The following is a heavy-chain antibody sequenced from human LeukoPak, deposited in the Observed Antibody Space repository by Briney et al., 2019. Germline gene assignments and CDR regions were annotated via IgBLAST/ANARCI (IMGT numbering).Heavy chain of an antibody. J-gene: IGHJ4*02. Sequence: GGSLRLSCAASGFTFSSYAMSWVRQAPGKGLEWVSAISGSGGSTYYADSVKGRFTTSRDNSKNTLYLQMNSLRAEDTAVYYCAKAYYDSSGYYNYFDYWGQGTLVTVSS. V-gene: IGHV3-23*01. CDR3: AKAYYDSSGYYNYFDY. D-gene: IGHD3-22*01. CDR2: ISGSGGST. CDR1: GFTFSSYA.